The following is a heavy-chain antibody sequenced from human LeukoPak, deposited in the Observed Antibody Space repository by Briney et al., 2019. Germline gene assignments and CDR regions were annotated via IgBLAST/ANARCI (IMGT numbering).Heavy chain of an antibody. J-gene: IGHJ4*02. CDR2: ISSSSSYI. CDR1: GFTFSGHN. CDR3: ARDERDYDILTGYYRY. D-gene: IGHD3-9*01. Sequence: GGSLRLSCAASGFTFSGHNMNWVRQAPGKGLEWVSSISSSSSYIYYADSVKGRFTISRDNAKNSLYLQMNSLRAEDTAVYYCARDERDYDILTGYYRYWGQGTLVTVSS. V-gene: IGHV3-21*01.